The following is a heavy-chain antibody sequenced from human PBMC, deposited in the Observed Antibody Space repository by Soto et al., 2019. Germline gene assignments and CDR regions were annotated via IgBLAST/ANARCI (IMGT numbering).Heavy chain of an antibody. V-gene: IGHV1-69*02. Sequence: ASVKVSCKASGYTFTSYTISWVRQAPGQGLEWMGRIIPILGIANYAQKFQGRVTITADKSTSTAYMELSSLRSEDTAVYYCARGRSGWYFSYYGMDVWGQGTTVTVSS. CDR3: ARGRSGWYFSYYGMDV. D-gene: IGHD6-19*01. J-gene: IGHJ6*02. CDR1: GYTFTSYT. CDR2: IIPILGIA.